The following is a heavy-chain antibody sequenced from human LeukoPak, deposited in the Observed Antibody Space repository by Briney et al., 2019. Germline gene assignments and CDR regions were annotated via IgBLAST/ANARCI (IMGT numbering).Heavy chain of an antibody. CDR2: ISGSGGTT. D-gene: IGHD6-13*01. V-gene: IGHV3-23*01. Sequence: TGGSLRLSCAASGITFSSYAMSWVRQAPGKGLEWVSTISGSGGTTYYTDSVKGRFTISRDNSKNTLYLQMNSLRAEDTAVYYCAKGSASSWYLLSFWYFDLWGRGTLVTVSS. J-gene: IGHJ2*01. CDR1: GITFSSYA. CDR3: AKGSASSWYLLSFWYFDL.